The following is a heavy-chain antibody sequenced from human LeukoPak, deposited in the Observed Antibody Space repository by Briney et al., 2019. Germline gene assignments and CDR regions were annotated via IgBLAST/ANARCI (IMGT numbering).Heavy chain of an antibody. J-gene: IGHJ4*02. CDR1: GYIFNSYY. CDR3: ARDPYDLGVVTATPLYFDY. D-gene: IGHD2-15*01. V-gene: IGHV1-46*02. Sequence: ASVKVSCKASGYIFNSYYMHWVRQAPGQGLEWMGVMNPSDGSTSYAQKFQGRVTMTRDTSTSTVYMELSSLRSEDTAVYYCARDPYDLGVVTATPLYFDYWGQGTLVTVSS. CDR2: MNPSDGST.